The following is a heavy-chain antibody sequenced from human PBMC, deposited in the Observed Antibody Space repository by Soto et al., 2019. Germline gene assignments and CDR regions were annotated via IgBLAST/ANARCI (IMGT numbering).Heavy chain of an antibody. CDR1: GGSLTSGSYY. V-gene: IGHV4-61*01. J-gene: IGHJ5*02. CDR2: IYYRGST. CDR3: ASVAPVTTWEDP. D-gene: IGHD4-17*01. Sequence: QVQLQESGPGLVKPSETLSLTCTVSGGSLTSGSYYWSWIRQPTGKGLEGIGNIYYRGSTNYNPALKSRVATSVDTSKNQFSLKLSSVTAADTAVSCCASVAPVTTWEDPWGQGTLVTVSS.